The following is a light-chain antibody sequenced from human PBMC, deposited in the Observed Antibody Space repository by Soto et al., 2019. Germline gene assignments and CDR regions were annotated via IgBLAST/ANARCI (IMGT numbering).Light chain of an antibody. CDR1: RGISSY. J-gene: IGKJ5*01. CDR3: QQLNSYPQT. V-gene: IGKV1-9*01. Sequence: IQLTQSPSSLSASVGDRVTITCRASRGISSYLAWYQQKPGKAPKLLVYSAPTLQSGVPSRFSGSGSGPDFTLTISSLQPEDSATYFCQQLNSYPQTFGQGTRLEIK. CDR2: SAP.